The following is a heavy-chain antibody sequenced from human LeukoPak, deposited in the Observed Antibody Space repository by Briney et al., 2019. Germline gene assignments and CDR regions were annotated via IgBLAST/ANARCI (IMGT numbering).Heavy chain of an antibody. CDR1: GYTCTGYY. CDR2: INPNSGGT. J-gene: IGHJ4*02. V-gene: IGHV1-2*02. CDR3: ARAGYDSSGYADH. Sequence: ASVKVSCKASGYTCTGYYMHWVRQAPGQGLEWMGWINPNSGGTNYAQKFQGRVTMTRDTSISTAYMELSRLRSDDTAVYYCARAGYDSSGYADHWGQGTLVTVSS. D-gene: IGHD3-22*01.